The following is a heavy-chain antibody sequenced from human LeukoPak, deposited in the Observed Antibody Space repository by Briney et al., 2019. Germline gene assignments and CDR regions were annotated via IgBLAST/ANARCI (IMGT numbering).Heavy chain of an antibody. CDR3: ARVRYQLPNDNWFDP. V-gene: IGHV4-30-2*01. Sequence: SETLSLTCAVSGGSISSGGYSWSWIRQPPGKGLEWIGYIYHSGSTYYNPSLKSRVTISVDRSKNQFSLKLSSVTAAGTAVYYCARVRYQLPNDNWFDPWGQGTLVTVSS. CDR1: GGSISSGGYS. CDR2: IYHSGST. J-gene: IGHJ5*02. D-gene: IGHD2-2*01.